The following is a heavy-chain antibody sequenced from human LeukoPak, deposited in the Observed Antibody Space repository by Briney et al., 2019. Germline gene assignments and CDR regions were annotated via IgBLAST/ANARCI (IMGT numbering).Heavy chain of an antibody. J-gene: IGHJ4*02. Sequence: GGFLRLSCAASGFIFSSYTMNWVRQAPGKGLEWVSSISSSSSYIYYADSVKGRFTISRDDAKNSLYLQMNSLRVEDTAVYYCARSADMGLQLTWLKYWGQGILVTVSS. CDR3: ARSADMGLQLTWLKY. CDR1: GFIFSSYT. CDR2: ISSSSSYI. D-gene: IGHD5-24*01. V-gene: IGHV3-21*01.